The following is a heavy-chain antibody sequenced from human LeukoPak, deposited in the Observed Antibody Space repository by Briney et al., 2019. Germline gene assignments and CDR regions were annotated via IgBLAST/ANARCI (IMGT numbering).Heavy chain of an antibody. V-gene: IGHV3-23*01. D-gene: IGHD2-2*02. CDR3: AKGHCSSTSCYIGDYFDY. CDR1: GFTFSSYA. CDR2: ISGSGGST. Sequence: PGGSLRLSCAASGFTFSSYAMSWVRQAPGKGLEWVSAISGSGGSTYYADSEKGRFTISRDNSKNTLYLQMNSLRAEDTAVYYCAKGHCSSTSCYIGDYFDYWGQGTLVTVSS. J-gene: IGHJ4*02.